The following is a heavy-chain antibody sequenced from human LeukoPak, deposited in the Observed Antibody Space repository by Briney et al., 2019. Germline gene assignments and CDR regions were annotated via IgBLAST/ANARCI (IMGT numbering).Heavy chain of an antibody. V-gene: IGHV4-38-2*02. CDR2: IYHSGST. D-gene: IGHD3-3*01. J-gene: IGHJ4*02. CDR1: GYSISSGYY. Sequence: SETLSLTCTVSGYSISSGYYWGWIRQPPGKGLEWIGNIYHSGSTYYNPSLKSRVTISVDTSKNQFSLKLSSVTAADTAVYYCARSGFWSGYLLVWGQGTLVTVSS. CDR3: ARSGFWSGYLLV.